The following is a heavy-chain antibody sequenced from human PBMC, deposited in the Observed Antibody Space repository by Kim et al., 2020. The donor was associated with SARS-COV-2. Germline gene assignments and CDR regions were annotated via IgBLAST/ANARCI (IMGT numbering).Heavy chain of an antibody. CDR3: ARHFGGVDIFDI. V-gene: IGHV3-33*01. J-gene: IGHJ3*02. D-gene: IGHD3-16*01. CDR2: IWYDGNNK. Sequence: GGSLRLSCAASGFIFSSYGMHWVRQAPGKGLEWVAVIWYDGNNKYYADSVKGRFTISRDNVKNTLYLQMNSLRAEDTAVYYCARHFGGVDIFDIWGQGTMVTVSS. CDR1: GFIFSSYG.